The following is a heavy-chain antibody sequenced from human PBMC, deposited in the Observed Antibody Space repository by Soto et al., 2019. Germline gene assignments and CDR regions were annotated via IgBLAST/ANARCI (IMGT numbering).Heavy chain of an antibody. CDR1: GFTFSNYG. CDR3: ARDIYNYDSNGNFDY. D-gene: IGHD3-22*01. CDR2: IWYDGSNK. J-gene: IGHJ4*02. Sequence: QVQLVESGGGVVQPGMSLRLSCAASGFTFSNYGMHWVRQAPGRGLEWVAVIWYDGSNKDYADSVKGRFTISRDKSKHTLYLQMDALSVEDTAVYYCARDIYNYDSNGNFDYWGQGTLVTVSS. V-gene: IGHV3-33*01.